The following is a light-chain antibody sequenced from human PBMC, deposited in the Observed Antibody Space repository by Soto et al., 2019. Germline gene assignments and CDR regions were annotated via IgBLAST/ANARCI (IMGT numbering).Light chain of an antibody. CDR3: SSYGSTSARYV. CDR2: EVR. V-gene: IGLV2-14*01. J-gene: IGLJ1*01. CDR1: SIDVGAYNY. Sequence: QSALAQPASVSGSPGQSITISCTGTSIDVGAYNYVSWYQQHPGKAPKLMIYEVRGRPSGVSNRFSGSKSGNTASLTISGLQAEDEGDYFCSSYGSTSARYVFGTGTKLTVL.